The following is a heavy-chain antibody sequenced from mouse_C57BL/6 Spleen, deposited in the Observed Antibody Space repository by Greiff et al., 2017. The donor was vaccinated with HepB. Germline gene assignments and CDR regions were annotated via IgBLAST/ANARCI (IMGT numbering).Heavy chain of an antibody. Sequence: VQLQQSGAELARPGASVKLSCKASGYTFTSYGISWVKQRTGQGLEWIGEIYPRSGNTYYNEKFKGKATLTADKSSSTAYMELRSLTSEDSAVYCCAREEDYGNYVWYFDVWGTGTTVTVSS. CDR2: IYPRSGNT. V-gene: IGHV1-81*01. CDR3: AREEDYGNYVWYFDV. CDR1: GYTFTSYG. D-gene: IGHD2-1*01. J-gene: IGHJ1*03.